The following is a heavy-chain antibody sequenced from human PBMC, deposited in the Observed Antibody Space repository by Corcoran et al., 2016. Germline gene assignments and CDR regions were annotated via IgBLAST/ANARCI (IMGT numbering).Heavy chain of an antibody. D-gene: IGHD6-19*01. V-gene: IGHV1-8*01. CDR1: GFTFTSYD. CDR2: MNPNSGNT. J-gene: IGHJ5*02. Sequence: QVQLVQSGAEGKKPGASVKVSCKASGFTFTSYDIKWVRQATGQGLEWMGWMNPNSGNTGYAQKFQGRVTMTRNTSISTAYMELSSLRSEDTAVYYWGIAVAGTRPVVDPWGQGTLVTVSS. CDR3: GIAVAGTRPVVDP.